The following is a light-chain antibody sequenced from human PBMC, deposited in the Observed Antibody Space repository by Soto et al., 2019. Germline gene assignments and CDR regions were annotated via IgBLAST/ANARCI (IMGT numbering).Light chain of an antibody. CDR1: QSVHSR. J-gene: IGKJ1*01. Sequence: EIVMTQSPAALSVSPGDAATLSCRASQSVHSRLAWYQQKPGQAPRLLIYGASTRASGIPARFRGSGSGTEFTLTISSLQSEDFAVYYCHQYDDWPPWTFGPGTKVEIK. V-gene: IGKV3-15*01. CDR2: GAS. CDR3: HQYDDWPPWT.